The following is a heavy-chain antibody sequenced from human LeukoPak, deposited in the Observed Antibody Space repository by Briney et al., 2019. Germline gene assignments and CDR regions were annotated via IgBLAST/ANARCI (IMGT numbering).Heavy chain of an antibody. CDR2: IKQDGSEK. V-gene: IGHV3-7*01. Sequence: GGSLRLSCVVSGFTFSSYWMSWVRRAPGKGLEWVANIKQDGSEKYYVHSVKGRFTMSRDNAKNSLYLQMHSLRAEDTAVYYCARVQWELRGVGSYFEYWGEGALVTVSS. D-gene: IGHD1-26*01. CDR3: ARVQWELRGVGSYFEY. J-gene: IGHJ4*02. CDR1: GFTFSSYW.